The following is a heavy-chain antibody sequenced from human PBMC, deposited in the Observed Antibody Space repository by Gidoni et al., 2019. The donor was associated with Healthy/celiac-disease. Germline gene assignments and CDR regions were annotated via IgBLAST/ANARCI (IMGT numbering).Heavy chain of an antibody. Sequence: QVQLVQSGAEVKKPGSSVKVSCKASGGTFSSYTISWVRQAPGQGLEWMGRIIPILGIANYAQKFQGRVTITADKSTSTAYMELSSLRSEDTAVYYCASNRGYSYGAIRYWGQGTLVTVSS. J-gene: IGHJ4*02. CDR2: IIPILGIA. CDR3: ASNRGYSYGAIRY. CDR1: GGTFSSYT. V-gene: IGHV1-69*02. D-gene: IGHD5-18*01.